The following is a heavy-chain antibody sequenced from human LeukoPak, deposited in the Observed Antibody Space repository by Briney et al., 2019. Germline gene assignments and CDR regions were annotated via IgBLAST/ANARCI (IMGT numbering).Heavy chain of an antibody. J-gene: IGHJ4*02. CDR3: ARARGSSGWVDY. Sequence: SETLPLTCTVSAGSISSYYWNWIRQPPGKGLEWIGYIHYTGSTNYNPSLKSRVTISVDTSKNQFSLKLSSVTAADTAVYYCARARGSSGWVDYWGQGTLVTVSS. V-gene: IGHV4-59*01. D-gene: IGHD6-19*01. CDR2: IHYTGST. CDR1: AGSISSYY.